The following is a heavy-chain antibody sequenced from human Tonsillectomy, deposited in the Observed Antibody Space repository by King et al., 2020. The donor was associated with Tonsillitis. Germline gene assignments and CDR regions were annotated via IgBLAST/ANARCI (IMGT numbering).Heavy chain of an antibody. CDR1: GFTFSSYS. CDR2: ISGSSSTI. CDR3: AGHLIAEAGTGANYYYYGMDV. V-gene: IGHV3-48*04. D-gene: IGHD6-13*01. J-gene: IGHJ6*02. Sequence: VQLVESGGGLVQPGGSLRLSCVASGFTFSSYSMNWVRQAPGKGLEWVSYISGSSSTIYYADSVKGRFTISRDNAKNSLYLQMNSLRAEDTAVYYCAGHLIAEAGTGANYYYYGMDVWGQGTTVTVSS.